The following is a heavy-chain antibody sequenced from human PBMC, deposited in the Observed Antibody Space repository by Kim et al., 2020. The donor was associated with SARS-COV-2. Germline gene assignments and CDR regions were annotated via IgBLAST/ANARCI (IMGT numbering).Heavy chain of an antibody. J-gene: IGHJ6*04. CDR2: FDPEDGET. Sequence: SVKVSCKVSGYTLTELSIHWVRQAPGKGLEWMGGFDPEDGETIYAQKFQGRVTMTEDTSTDTAYMELSSLRSEDTAVYYCAKALSDYYDSSGGGYYYYDGMDVWGKGTAVSASS. D-gene: IGHD3-22*01. CDR1: GYTLTELS. V-gene: IGHV1-24*01. CDR3: AKALSDYYDSSGGGYYYYDGMDV.